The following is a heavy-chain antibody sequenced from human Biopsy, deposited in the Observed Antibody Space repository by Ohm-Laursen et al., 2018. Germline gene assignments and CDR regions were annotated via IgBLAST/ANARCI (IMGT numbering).Heavy chain of an antibody. CDR1: GFSVSSYD. J-gene: IGHJ4*02. Sequence: SLRLSCTASGFSVSSYDMNWVRQAPGKGLGWVAVISDDGRNKYYVDSVKGRFTISRDNSKNTLYLQMNNLRAEDTAVFYCAKDLRNNNWGVENWGQGTLVTVSS. CDR2: ISDDGRNK. V-gene: IGHV3-30*18. CDR3: AKDLRNNNWGVEN. D-gene: IGHD7-27*01.